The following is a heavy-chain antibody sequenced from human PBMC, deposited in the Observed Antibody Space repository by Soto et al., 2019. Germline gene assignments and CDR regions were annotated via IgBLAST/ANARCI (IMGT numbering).Heavy chain of an antibody. CDR1: GFTFSSYS. V-gene: IGHV3-21*01. CDR2: ISSSSSYI. CDR3: ASGAYYYDSSGYYYY. J-gene: IGHJ4*02. Sequence: EVQLVESGGDLVKPGGSLRLSCAASGFTFSSYSMNWVRQAPGKGLEWVSSISSSSSYIYYADSVKGRFTISRDNAKNSLYLQMNSLRAEDTAVYYCASGAYYYDSSGYYYYWGQGTLVTVSS. D-gene: IGHD3-22*01.